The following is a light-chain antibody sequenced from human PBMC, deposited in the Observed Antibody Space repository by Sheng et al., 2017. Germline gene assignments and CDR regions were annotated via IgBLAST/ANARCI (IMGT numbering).Light chain of an antibody. CDR3: QQYSSSPFT. CDR2: AAS. J-gene: IGKJ3*01. Sequence: DIQMTQFPSSLSASVGDRVTITCRARQAIRNSLAWYQQKPGKAPKLLLYAASTLNSGVPSKFSGRGSGTDYTLTISNLQPEDFATYFCQQYSSSPFTFGPWDQSGS. CDR1: QAIRNS. V-gene: IGKV1-NL1*01.